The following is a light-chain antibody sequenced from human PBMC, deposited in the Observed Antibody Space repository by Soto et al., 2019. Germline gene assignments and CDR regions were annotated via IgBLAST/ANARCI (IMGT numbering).Light chain of an antibody. CDR3: QSYDSSLSGFWV. V-gene: IGLV1-40*01. J-gene: IGLJ3*02. CDR2: GND. CDR1: SSNIGAGYD. Sequence: QLVLTQPPSVSGAPGQRVTISCTGSSSNIGAGYDVHWYQQFSGTSPKLLIYGNDNRPSGVPDRFSGSKSGTSASLAITGLLAEDEADYYCQSYDSSLSGFWVFGGGTKLTVL.